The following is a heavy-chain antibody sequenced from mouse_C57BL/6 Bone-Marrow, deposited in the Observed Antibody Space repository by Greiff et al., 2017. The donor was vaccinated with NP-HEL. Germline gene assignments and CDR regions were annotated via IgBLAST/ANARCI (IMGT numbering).Heavy chain of an antibody. V-gene: IGHV5-6*01. Sequence: VQLKESGGDLVKPGGSLKLSCAASGFTFSSYGMSWVRQTPDKRLEWVATISSGGSSTYYPDRVKGRFTISRDHSKNTLYLQMSSLKSEDTAMYYCARGEQGSPFAYWGQGTLVTVSA. J-gene: IGHJ3*01. CDR1: GFTFSSYG. D-gene: IGHD1-1*02. CDR3: ARGEQGSPFAY. CDR2: ISSGGSST.